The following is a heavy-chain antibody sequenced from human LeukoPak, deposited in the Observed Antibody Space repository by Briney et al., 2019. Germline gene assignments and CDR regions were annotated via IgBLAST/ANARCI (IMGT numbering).Heavy chain of an antibody. CDR3: AGDIDLGQQLVIPYYYYGMDV. D-gene: IGHD6-13*01. V-gene: IGHV4-59*01. Sequence: TSETLSLTCTVSGGSISSYCWNWIRQPPGKGLEWIGYTYYSGSTNYDPSLKSRVTISVDTSKNQFSLKLSSVTAADTAVYYCAGDIDLGQQLVIPYYYYGMDVWGQGTTVTVSS. J-gene: IGHJ6*02. CDR1: GGSISSYC. CDR2: TYYSGST.